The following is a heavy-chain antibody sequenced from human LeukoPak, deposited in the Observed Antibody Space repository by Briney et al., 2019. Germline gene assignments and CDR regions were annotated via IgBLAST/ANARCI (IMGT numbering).Heavy chain of an antibody. Sequence: GGSLRLSCAASGFTFSSYAMSWVRQAPGKGLEWVSAISGSGGSTYYADSVKGRFTISRDNSKNTLYLQMNSLRAEDTAVYYCARDEKYSSSWYKADAFDIWGQGTMVTVSS. CDR1: GFTFSSYA. V-gene: IGHV3-23*01. D-gene: IGHD6-13*01. CDR3: ARDEKYSSSWYKADAFDI. J-gene: IGHJ3*02. CDR2: ISGSGGST.